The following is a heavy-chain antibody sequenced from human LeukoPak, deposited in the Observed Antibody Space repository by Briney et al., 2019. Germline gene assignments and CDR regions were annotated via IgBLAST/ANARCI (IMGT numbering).Heavy chain of an antibody. CDR2: INSDGTST. J-gene: IGHJ4*02. D-gene: IGHD2-15*01. CDR3: ARGRGGYYYDY. V-gene: IGHV3-74*01. Sequence: GGSLSLSCAASGFSFSSYGMHWVRQAPGKGLVWVSRINSDGTSTSYADSVKGRFTMSRDNAKNTLYLQMNSLRAGDTAVYYCARGRGGYYYDYWGQGTVVTVSS. CDR1: GFSFSSYG.